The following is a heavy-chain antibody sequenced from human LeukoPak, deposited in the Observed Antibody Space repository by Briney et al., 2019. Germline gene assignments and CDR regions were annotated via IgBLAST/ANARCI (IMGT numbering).Heavy chain of an antibody. CDR1: GGSISSSSYY. CDR3: ARSYSASYDSPAGWFDP. J-gene: IGHJ5*02. Sequence: PSETLSLTCTVSGGSISSSSYYWGWIRQPPGKGLEWIGSIYYSGSTYYNPSLKSRVTISVDTSKNQFSLKLNSVTAADTAVYYCARSYSASYDSPAGWFDPWGQGTLVTVSS. CDR2: IYYSGST. D-gene: IGHD3-22*01. V-gene: IGHV4-39*01.